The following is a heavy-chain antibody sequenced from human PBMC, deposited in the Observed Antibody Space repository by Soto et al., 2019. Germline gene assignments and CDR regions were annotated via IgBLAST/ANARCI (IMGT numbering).Heavy chain of an antibody. D-gene: IGHD1-26*01. CDR3: ARGLGLYYFDY. J-gene: IGHJ4*02. CDR1: GGSISNYY. Sequence: PSETLSLTCTVSGGSISNYYWSWIRQPPGKGLEWIGYIYSSGSTNYNPSLKSRVTISADTSKNQVSLKLTSVTAADTAVYYCARGLGLYYFDYWGQGTLVTVSS. V-gene: IGHV4-59*01. CDR2: IYSSGST.